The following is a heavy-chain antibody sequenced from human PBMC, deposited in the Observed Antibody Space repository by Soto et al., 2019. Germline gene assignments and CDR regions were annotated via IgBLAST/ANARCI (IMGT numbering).Heavy chain of an antibody. Sequence: SETLSLTCTVSGGSISGYYWSWIRQPPGKGLEWIGSIYYSGSTNYNPSLKSRVTISVDTSKNQFSLKLSSVTAADTAVYYCARSSGIYFDYWGQGAMVTVSS. CDR3: ARSSGIYFDY. CDR1: GGSISGYY. J-gene: IGHJ4*02. D-gene: IGHD1-26*01. CDR2: IYYSGST. V-gene: IGHV4-59*01.